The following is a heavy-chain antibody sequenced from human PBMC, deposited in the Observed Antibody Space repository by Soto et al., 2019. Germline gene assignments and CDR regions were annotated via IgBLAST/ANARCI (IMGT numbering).Heavy chain of an antibody. J-gene: IGHJ3*02. D-gene: IGHD1-26*01. CDR2: ISYDGSNK. V-gene: IGHV3-30-3*01. Sequence: ESGGGVVQPGRSLRLSCAASGFTFSSYAMHWVRQAPGKGLEWVAVISYDGSNKYYADSVKGRFTISRDNSKNTLYLQMNSLRAEDTAVYYCARDRASGSYEDAFDIWGQGTMVTVSS. CDR3: ARDRASGSYEDAFDI. CDR1: GFTFSSYA.